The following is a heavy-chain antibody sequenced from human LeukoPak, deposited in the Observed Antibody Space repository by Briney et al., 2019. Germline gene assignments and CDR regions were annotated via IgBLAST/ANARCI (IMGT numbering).Heavy chain of an antibody. D-gene: IGHD1-1*01. Sequence: AGSLRLSCAASGFIFSTSWMTWVRQAPGKGLGWVANIRRDGGEIYYMDSVKGRFAISRDNAKNSLYLQMNSLRVEDTAVYYCVRDGDDWNDFDHWGQGTLVTVSS. CDR3: VRDGDDWNDFDH. CDR1: GFIFSTSW. V-gene: IGHV3-7*01. J-gene: IGHJ4*02. CDR2: IRRDGGEI.